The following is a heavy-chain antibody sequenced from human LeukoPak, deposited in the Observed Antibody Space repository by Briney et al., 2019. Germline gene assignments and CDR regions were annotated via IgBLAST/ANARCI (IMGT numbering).Heavy chain of an antibody. CDR1: GFTFSSYA. J-gene: IGHJ4*02. CDR2: ITNGGDDT. D-gene: IGHD3-16*01. Sequence: GGSLRLSCAASGFTFSSYAMSWVRQAPGKGLEWVAGITNGGDDTYYGDSVKGRFTISRDNSKNTLYLQMSSLRVEDTAIYYCAKGRVGFDYWGQGTLVTVSS. CDR3: AKGRVGFDY. V-gene: IGHV3-23*01.